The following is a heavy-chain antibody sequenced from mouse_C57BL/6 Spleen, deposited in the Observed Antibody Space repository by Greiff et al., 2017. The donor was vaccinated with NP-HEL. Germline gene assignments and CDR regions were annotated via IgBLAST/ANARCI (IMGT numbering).Heavy chain of an antibody. J-gene: IGHJ3*01. CDR1: GYAFSSSW. Sequence: VKLQQSGPELVKPGASVKISCKASGYAFSSSWMNWVKQRPGKGLEWIGRIYPGDGDTNYNGKFKGKATLTADKSSSTAYMQLSSLTSEDSAVYFCARSLTFYDYDGAYWGQGTLVTVSA. CDR2: IYPGDGDT. D-gene: IGHD2-4*01. CDR3: ARSLTFYDYDGAY. V-gene: IGHV1-82*01.